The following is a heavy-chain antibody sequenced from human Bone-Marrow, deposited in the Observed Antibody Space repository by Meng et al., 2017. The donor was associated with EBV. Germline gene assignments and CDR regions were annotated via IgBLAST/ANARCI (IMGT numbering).Heavy chain of an antibody. D-gene: IGHD4-11*01. V-gene: IGHV2-5*02. Sequence: QITLKESGPTLVKPTQTLTLTCTFSGCSLSTSGVGVGWIRQPPGKALEWLALIYWDDDKRYSPSLKSRLTITKDTSKNQVVLTMTNMDPVDTATYYCAHRRDDYTNYWYFDLWGRGTLVTVSS. CDR3: AHRRDDYTNYWYFDL. CDR1: GCSLSTSGVG. J-gene: IGHJ2*01. CDR2: IYWDDDK.